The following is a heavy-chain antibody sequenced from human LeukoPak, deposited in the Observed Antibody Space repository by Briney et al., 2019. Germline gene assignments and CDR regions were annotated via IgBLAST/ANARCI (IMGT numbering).Heavy chain of an antibody. CDR1: GFTFSSYG. CDR3: AKDFVTGYYKRRHY. V-gene: IGHV3-23*01. Sequence: GGSLRLSCAASGFTFSSYGMSWVRQAPGKGLEWVSAISGSGGSTYYADSVKGRFTISRDNSKNTLYLQMNSLRAEDTAVYYCAKDFVTGYYKRRHYWGQGTLVTVSS. D-gene: IGHD3-9*01. J-gene: IGHJ4*02. CDR2: ISGSGGST.